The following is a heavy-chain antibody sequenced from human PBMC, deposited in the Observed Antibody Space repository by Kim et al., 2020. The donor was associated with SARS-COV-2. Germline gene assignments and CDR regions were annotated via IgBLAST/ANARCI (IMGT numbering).Heavy chain of an antibody. J-gene: IGHJ6*02. D-gene: IGHD3-10*01. CDR3: AKDPKFYYGSGLDYYYGMDV. CDR1: GCTFSSYA. V-gene: IGHV3-23*01. Sequence: GGSLRLSCAASGCTFSSYAMSWVRQAPGKGLEWVSAISGSGGSTYYAYSVKGRFTISRDNSKNTLYLQRNSLRAEDTAVYYCAKDPKFYYGSGLDYYYGMDVWGQGTTVTVSS. CDR2: ISGSGGST.